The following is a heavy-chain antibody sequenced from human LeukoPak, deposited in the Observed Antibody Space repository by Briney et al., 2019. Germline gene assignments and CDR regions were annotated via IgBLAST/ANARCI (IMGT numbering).Heavy chain of an antibody. CDR1: GGTFSSYA. CDR3: ASNSPQGYYDSSGYYYYYFDY. CDR2: IIPIFGTA. Sequence: GASVKASCKASGGTFSSYAISWVRQAPGQGLEWMGGIIPIFGTANYAQKFQGRVTITTDESTSTAYMELSSLRSEDTAVYYCASNSPQGYYDSSGYYYYYFDYWGQGTLVTVSS. J-gene: IGHJ4*02. D-gene: IGHD3-22*01. V-gene: IGHV1-69*05.